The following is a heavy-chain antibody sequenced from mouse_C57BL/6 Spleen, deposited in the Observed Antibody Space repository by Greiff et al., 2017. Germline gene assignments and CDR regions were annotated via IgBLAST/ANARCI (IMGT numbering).Heavy chain of an antibody. CDR1: GFTFSDYY. D-gene: IGHD1-1*01. V-gene: IGHV5-12*01. CDR2: ISNGGGST. Sequence: EVKVVESGGGLVQPGGSLKLSCAASGFTFSDYYMYWVRQTPEKRLEWVAYISNGGGSTYYPDTVKGRFTISRDNAKNTLYLQMSRLKSEDTAMYYCARRVVYWYFDVWGTGTTVTVSS. CDR3: ARRVVYWYFDV. J-gene: IGHJ1*03.